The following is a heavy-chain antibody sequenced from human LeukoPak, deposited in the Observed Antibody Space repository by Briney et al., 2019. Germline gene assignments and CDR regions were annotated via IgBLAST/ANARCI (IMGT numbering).Heavy chain of an antibody. CDR3: ARVAHYYDSSGPETWGAFDI. Sequence: PSETLSLTCAVSGGSISSSNWWSWVRQPPGKGLEWIGEIYHSGSINYNPSLKSRVTISVDKSKNQFSLMLSSVTAADTAVFYCARVAHYYDSSGPETWGAFDIWGQGTMVTVSS. D-gene: IGHD3-22*01. J-gene: IGHJ3*02. CDR1: GGSISSSNW. V-gene: IGHV4-4*02. CDR2: IYHSGSI.